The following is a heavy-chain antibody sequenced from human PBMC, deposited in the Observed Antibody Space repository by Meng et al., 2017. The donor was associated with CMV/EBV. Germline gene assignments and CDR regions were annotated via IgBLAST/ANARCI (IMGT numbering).Heavy chain of an antibody. V-gene: IGHV3-53*01. CDR1: GFTVSSNY. CDR3: ARGPARDYYGMDV. J-gene: IGHJ6*02. Sequence: GESLKISCAASGFTVSSNYMSWVRQAPGKGLEWVSVIYSGGSTYYADSVKGRFTISRDNSKNTLYLQMNSLRAEDTAVYYCARGPARDYYGMDVWGQGTTVTVSS. CDR2: IYSGGST.